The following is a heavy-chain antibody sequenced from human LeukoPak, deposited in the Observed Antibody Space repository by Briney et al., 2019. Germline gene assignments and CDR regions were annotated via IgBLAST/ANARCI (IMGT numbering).Heavy chain of an antibody. CDR1: GFTFSSYS. CDR3: ARDFGGSYSVDY. V-gene: IGHV3-21*01. Sequence: GGSLRLSCAASGFTFSSYSMNWVRQAPGKGLEWVSSISSSSSYIYYADSVKGRFTISRDNAKNSLHLQMNSLRAEDTAVYYCARDFGGSYSVDYWGQGTLVTVSS. J-gene: IGHJ4*02. CDR2: ISSSSSYI. D-gene: IGHD1-26*01.